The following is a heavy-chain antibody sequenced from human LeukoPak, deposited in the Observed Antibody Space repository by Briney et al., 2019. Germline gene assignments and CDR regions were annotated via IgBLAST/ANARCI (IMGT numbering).Heavy chain of an antibody. CDR3: ARGTSHDYGDYDWFDP. D-gene: IGHD4-17*01. Sequence: PSETLSLTCTVSGGSISSYYWSWIRRPPGKGLEWSGYIYYSGSTNYNPSLKSRVTISVDTSKNEFSLKLSSVTAADTAVYYCARGTSHDYGDYDWFDPWGQGTLVTVSS. CDR1: GGSISSYY. CDR2: IYYSGST. V-gene: IGHV4-59*01. J-gene: IGHJ5*02.